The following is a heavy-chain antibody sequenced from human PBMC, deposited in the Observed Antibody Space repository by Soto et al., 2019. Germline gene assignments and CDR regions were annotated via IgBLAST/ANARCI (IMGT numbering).Heavy chain of an antibody. CDR3: ARDYYRFNSGYGFSMDV. D-gene: IGHD5-12*01. V-gene: IGHV3-30-3*01. J-gene: IGHJ6*02. Sequence: QVQLVESGGGVVQPGRSLRLSCAASGFTFSSYAMHWVRQAPGKGLEWVAVISYDGSNKYYADSVKGRFTISRDNSKNALYLQMYSVRAEETAVYYCARDYYRFNSGYGFSMDVWGQGTTVTVSS. CDR1: GFTFSSYA. CDR2: ISYDGSNK.